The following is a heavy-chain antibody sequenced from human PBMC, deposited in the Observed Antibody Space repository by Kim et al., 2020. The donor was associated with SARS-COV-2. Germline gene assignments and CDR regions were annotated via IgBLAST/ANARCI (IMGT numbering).Heavy chain of an antibody. D-gene: IGHD1-1*01. CDR2: IWYDGSNK. CDR1: GFTFSSYG. J-gene: IGHJ4*02. V-gene: IGHV3-33*01. CDR3: ARGTRNWNDAVYYFDY. Sequence: GGSLRLSCAASGFTFSSYGMHWVRQAPGKGLEWVAVIWYDGSNKYYADSVKGRFTISRDNSKNTLYLQMNSLRAEDTAVYYCARGTRNWNDAVYYFDYWGQGTLVTVSS.